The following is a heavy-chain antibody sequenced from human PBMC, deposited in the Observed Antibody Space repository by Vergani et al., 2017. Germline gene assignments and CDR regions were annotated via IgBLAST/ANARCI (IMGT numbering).Heavy chain of an antibody. CDR1: GFTFDDYT. J-gene: IGHJ6*03. Sequence: EVQLVVSGGVVVQPGGSLRLSCAASGFTFDDYTMHWVRQAPGKGLVWVSLISWDGGSTYYADSVKGRFTISRDNSKNSLYLQMNSLRTEDTALYYCAKSTGSYSYYYMDVWGKGTTVTVSS. D-gene: IGHD3-9*01. CDR2: ISWDGGST. CDR3: AKSTGSYSYYYMDV. V-gene: IGHV3-43*01.